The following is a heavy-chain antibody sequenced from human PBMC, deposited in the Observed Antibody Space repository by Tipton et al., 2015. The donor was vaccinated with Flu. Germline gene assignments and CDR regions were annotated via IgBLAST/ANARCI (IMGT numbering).Heavy chain of an antibody. CDR3: VRARWLQSIGDD. CDR2: IYPGDSDT. J-gene: IGHJ4*02. Sequence: VQLVQYGAEVKKPGESLKISCRASGYSFINYWIGWVRQVPGKGLEWVGIIYPGDSDTRYSPSFQGQVTISADKSISTAYLQWSSLKASDTAIYYCVRARWLQSIGDDWGQGALVTVSS. V-gene: IGHV5-51*03. D-gene: IGHD5-24*01. CDR1: GYSFINYW.